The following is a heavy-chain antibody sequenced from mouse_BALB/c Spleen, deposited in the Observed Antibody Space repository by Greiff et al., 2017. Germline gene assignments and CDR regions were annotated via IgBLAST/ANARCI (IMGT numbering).Heavy chain of an antibody. V-gene: IGHV1-82*01. CDR3: AKDSPSYDYDGAWFAY. J-gene: IGHJ3*01. CDR1: GYAFSSSW. Sequence: QVQLQQSGPELVKPGASVKISCKASGYAFSSSWMNWVKQRPGQGLEWIGRIYPGDGDTNYNGKFKGKATLTADKSSSTAYMQLSSLTSVDSAVYFCAKDSPSYDYDGAWFAYWGQGTLVTVSA. CDR2: IYPGDGDT. D-gene: IGHD2-4*01.